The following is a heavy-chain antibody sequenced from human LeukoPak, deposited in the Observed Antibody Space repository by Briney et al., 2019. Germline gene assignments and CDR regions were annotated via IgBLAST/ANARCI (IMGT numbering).Heavy chain of an antibody. Sequence: SETLSLTCTVSGYSLNSGYFWGCIRQPPGKGLEWIGNIHHSGNTYYNPSLQSRVTISVDTSKNQFSLRLSSVTAADTAVYYCAREFDFWGQGTLVTVSS. CDR2: IHHSGNT. J-gene: IGHJ4*02. CDR1: GYSLNSGYF. CDR3: AREFDF. V-gene: IGHV4-38-2*02.